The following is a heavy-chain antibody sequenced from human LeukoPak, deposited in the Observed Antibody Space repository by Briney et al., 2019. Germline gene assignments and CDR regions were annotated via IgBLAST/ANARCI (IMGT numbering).Heavy chain of an antibody. V-gene: IGHV4-4*07. J-gene: IGHJ2*01. CDR2: VYSSGTT. CDR1: GGSISSYY. Sequence: SETLSLTCTVSGGSISSYYWNCIRQPAGEGLEWIGRVYSSGTTNYNPSLQSRVTMSVDSSKNEFSLKLNSVTAADTAVYYCARGRYCTTTSCTYWYFDLWGRGTLVTVSS. CDR3: ARGRYCTTTSCTYWYFDL. D-gene: IGHD2-2*01.